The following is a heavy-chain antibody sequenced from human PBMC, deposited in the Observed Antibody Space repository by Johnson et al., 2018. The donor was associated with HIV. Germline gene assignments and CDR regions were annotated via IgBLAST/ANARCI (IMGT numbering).Heavy chain of an antibody. CDR3: VRGGLGYQNFHDRFDV. CDR2: INWNGGRT. D-gene: IGHD3-16*02. V-gene: IGHV3-20*04. J-gene: IGHJ3*01. Sequence: VQLVESGGGVVRPGGSLRLSCTVAGFRFDDYGMSWVRQAPGKGLEWISTINWNGGRTGYVDSLKGRFTISRDNAKNSLYLQMDSLRTEHTALYYCVRGGLGYQNFHDRFDVWGQGTVVTVSS. CDR1: GFRFDDYG.